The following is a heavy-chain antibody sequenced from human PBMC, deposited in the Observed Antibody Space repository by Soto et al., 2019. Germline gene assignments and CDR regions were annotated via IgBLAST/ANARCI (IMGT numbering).Heavy chain of an antibody. CDR1: GFTFSSYS. V-gene: IGHV3-48*02. CDR2: ISSSSSTI. CDR3: ASPYYYDSSGYSLDY. J-gene: IGHJ4*02. D-gene: IGHD3-22*01. Sequence: GGSLRLSCAASGFTFSSYSMNWVRQAPGKGLEWVSYISSSSSTIYYADSVKGRFTISRDNAKNSLYLQMNSLRDEDTAVYYCASPYYYDSSGYSLDYWGQGTLVTVSS.